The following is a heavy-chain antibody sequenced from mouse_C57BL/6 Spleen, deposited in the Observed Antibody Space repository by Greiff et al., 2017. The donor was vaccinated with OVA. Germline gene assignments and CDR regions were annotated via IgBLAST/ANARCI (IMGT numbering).Heavy chain of an antibody. CDR3: ARSTIFFDY. CDR2: INPYNGGT. CDR1: GYTFTDYY. Sequence: VQLQQSGPVLVKPGASVKMSCKASGYTFTDYYMNWVKQSHGKSLEWIGVINPYNGGTSYNQKFKGKATLTVDKSSSTAYMELNSLTSEDSAVYYCARSTIFFDYWGQGTTLTVSS. V-gene: IGHV1-19*01. J-gene: IGHJ2*01. D-gene: IGHD2-1*01.